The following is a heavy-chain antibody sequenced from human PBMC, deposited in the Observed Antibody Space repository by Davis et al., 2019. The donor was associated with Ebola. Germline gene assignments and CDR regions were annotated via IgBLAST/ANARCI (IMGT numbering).Heavy chain of an antibody. V-gene: IGHV6-1*01. Sequence: SCAISGDSVSSRGAAWNWITQSPSRGLEWLGRTYYTSQWYNDYAVSVKSRVTINPDTSKNQFSLKLNSVTPEDTAVYCCARGWLRGAFDIRGQGTMVTVSS. CDR3: ARGWLRGAFDI. J-gene: IGHJ3*02. D-gene: IGHD6-19*01. CDR1: GDSVSSRGAA. CDR2: TYYTSQWYN.